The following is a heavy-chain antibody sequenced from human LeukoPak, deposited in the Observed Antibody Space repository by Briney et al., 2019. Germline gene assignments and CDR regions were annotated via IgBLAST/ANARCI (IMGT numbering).Heavy chain of an antibody. Sequence: GGSLRLSCAASGFTFSSYAMHRVRQAPGKGLEWVSTISGGGGSTYYADSVKGRFTISRDNSKNTLYLQVNSLRAEDTAVYYCAKGGKWDVTPFDYWGQGTLVTVSS. V-gene: IGHV3-23*01. CDR3: AKGGKWDVTPFDY. CDR1: GFTFSSYA. CDR2: ISGGGGST. D-gene: IGHD1-26*01. J-gene: IGHJ4*02.